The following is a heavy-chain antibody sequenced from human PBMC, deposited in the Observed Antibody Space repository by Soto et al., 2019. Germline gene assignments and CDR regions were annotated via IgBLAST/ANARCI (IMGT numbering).Heavy chain of an antibody. Sequence: SCKASGGTFGNYAMAWVRQAPGKGLEWVSGISASGGRTYYADSAKGRFTISRDNSNNTLYLQMSSLRAEDTAVYYCAKDLEVLSARFESWGQGALVTVSS. J-gene: IGHJ4*02. CDR3: AKDLEVLSARFES. D-gene: IGHD2-15*01. CDR1: GGTFGNYA. V-gene: IGHV3-23*01. CDR2: ISASGGRT.